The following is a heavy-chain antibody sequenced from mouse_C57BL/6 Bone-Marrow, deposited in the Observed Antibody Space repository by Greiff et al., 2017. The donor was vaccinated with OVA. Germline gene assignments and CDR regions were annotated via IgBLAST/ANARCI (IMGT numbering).Heavy chain of an antibody. V-gene: IGHV5-2*01. D-gene: IGHD1-1*01. CDR1: EYEFPSHD. Sequence: EVKLMESGGGLVQPGESLKLSCESNEYEFPSHDMSWVRKTPEKRLELVAAINSDGGSTYYPDTMERRFIISRDNTKKTLYLQMSSLRSEDTALYYCAREAYYYGSSPWFAYWGQGTLVTVSA. CDR3: AREAYYYGSSPWFAY. J-gene: IGHJ3*01. CDR2: INSDGGST.